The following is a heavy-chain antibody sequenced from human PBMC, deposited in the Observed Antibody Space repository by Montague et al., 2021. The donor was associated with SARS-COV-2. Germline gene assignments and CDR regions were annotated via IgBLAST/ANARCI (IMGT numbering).Heavy chain of an antibody. D-gene: IGHD3-10*01. CDR2: IYYSGXT. V-gene: IGHV4-39*01. J-gene: IGHJ5*02. Sequence: SETLSLTYTVSGGSISSSSNYWGWIRQPPGKGLEWIGSIYYSGXTXYXXXXKXRVTISVDTSKNQFSLKLNSVTAADTAVYYCARLVWFGELSSENWFDPWGQGTLVTVSS. CDR3: ARLVWFGELSSENWFDP. CDR1: GGSISSSSNY.